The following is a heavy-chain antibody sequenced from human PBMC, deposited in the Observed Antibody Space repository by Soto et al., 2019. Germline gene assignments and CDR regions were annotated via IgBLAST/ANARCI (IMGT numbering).Heavy chain of an antibody. Sequence: VRLSESGGDLVQTGGSLRPSCAASGFSFSTSAMNWVRQAPGKGPEWISLISGSSDVAYYAESVTGRFTSSRDNSKNTLYLQMKRLRVEDTAIYYCAKYSGDFPVYNGLNVWGQGTTVIVSS. D-gene: IGHD1-26*01. J-gene: IGHJ6*02. CDR1: GFSFSTSA. V-gene: IGHV3-23*01. CDR2: ISGSSDVA. CDR3: AKYSGDFPVYNGLNV.